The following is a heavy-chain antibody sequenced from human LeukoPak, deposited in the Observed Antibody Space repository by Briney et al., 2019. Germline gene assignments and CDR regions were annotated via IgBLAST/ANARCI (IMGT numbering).Heavy chain of an antibody. Sequence: GGSLRLSCAASGFTFNSYAMYWVRQAPGKGLEWVSGIFGSGGSAHYADSVKGRFTISRDNSKNTVYLQMDSLRVEDTAVYKCGKPPPGYSRAGSPAWPVDSSGQGTLV. D-gene: IGHD1-26*01. CDR3: GKPPPGYSRAGSPAWPVDS. V-gene: IGHV3-23*01. CDR1: GFTFNSYA. CDR2: IFGSGGSA. J-gene: IGHJ4*02.